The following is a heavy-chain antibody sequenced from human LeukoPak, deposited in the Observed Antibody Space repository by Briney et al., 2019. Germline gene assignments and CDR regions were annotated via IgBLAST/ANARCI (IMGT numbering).Heavy chain of an antibody. CDR3: AKDPLRYFDWLLGEAFDI. V-gene: IGHV3-23*01. CDR1: GFTFSSYA. CDR2: ISGSGGST. D-gene: IGHD3-9*01. Sequence: GSLRLSCAASGFTFSSYAMSWVRQAPGKGLEWVSAISGSGGSTYYADSVKGRFTISRDNSKNTLYLQMNSLRAKDTAVYYCAKDPLRYFDWLLGEAFDIWGQGTMVTVSS. J-gene: IGHJ3*02.